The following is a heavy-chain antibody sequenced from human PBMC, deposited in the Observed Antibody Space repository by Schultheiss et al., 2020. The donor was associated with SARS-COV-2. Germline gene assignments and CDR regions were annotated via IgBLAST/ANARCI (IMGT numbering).Heavy chain of an antibody. Sequence: SETLSLTCTVSGGSISSYYWSWIRQPPGKGLEWIGYIYYSGSTNYNPSLKSRFTISIDTSKNQFSLKLSSVTAADTAVYYCTRDSTLYSNYDFTDLNYGMYVWSLGNTITVAS. CDR3: TRDSTLYSNYDFTDLNYGMYV. CDR2: IYYSGST. V-gene: IGHV4-59*01. D-gene: IGHD4-11*01. CDR1: GGSISSYY. J-gene: IGHJ6*02.